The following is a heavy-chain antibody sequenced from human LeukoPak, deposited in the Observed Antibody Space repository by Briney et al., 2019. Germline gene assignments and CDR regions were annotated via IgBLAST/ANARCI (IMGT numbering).Heavy chain of an antibody. D-gene: IGHD6-19*01. Sequence: GGSLRHSCAASGFTFSSSWMHWVRQVPGKGLVWVSRLNSDGSSINYADSVKGRFTISRDNAENTLYLQMNSLRVEDTAVYYCARGVAGTLDYWGQGTLVTVSS. J-gene: IGHJ4*02. CDR3: ARGVAGTLDY. CDR1: GFTFSSSW. CDR2: LNSDGSSI. V-gene: IGHV3-74*01.